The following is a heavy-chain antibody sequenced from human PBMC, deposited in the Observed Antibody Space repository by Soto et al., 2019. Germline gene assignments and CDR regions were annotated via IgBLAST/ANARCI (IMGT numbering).Heavy chain of an antibody. CDR1: GVSISSSSNH. Sequence: SETLSLTCTVSGVSISSSSNHWGWIRQPPGKGLEWIGNIYYSENTYYNPSLKSRVTISVDTSKNQFSLRLTSVTATDTAVYYCATHPPYGPLDHWGQGTLVTVSS. CDR2: IYYSENT. D-gene: IGHD4-17*01. J-gene: IGHJ4*02. V-gene: IGHV4-39*01. CDR3: ATHPPYGPLDH.